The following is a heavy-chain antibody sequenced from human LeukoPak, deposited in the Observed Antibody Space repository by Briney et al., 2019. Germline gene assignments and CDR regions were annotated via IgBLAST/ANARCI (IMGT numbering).Heavy chain of an antibody. Sequence: ASVKVSCKASGYTFTGYYIHWVRQAPGQGLEWMGWINPDSGGTNYAQKFQGRVTMTRDTSISTAYMELSRLRSDDTAVYYCASEQLLAVAGTRDAFDIWGQGTMVTVSS. V-gene: IGHV1-2*02. CDR2: INPDSGGT. D-gene: IGHD6-19*01. CDR1: GYTFTGYY. J-gene: IGHJ3*02. CDR3: ASEQLLAVAGTRDAFDI.